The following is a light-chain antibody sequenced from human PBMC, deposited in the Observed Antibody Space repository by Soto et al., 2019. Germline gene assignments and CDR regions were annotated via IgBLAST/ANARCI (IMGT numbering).Light chain of an antibody. Sequence: ESVLTQSPRTLSLSPGERATLSCRASQSVSSSYLAWYQQKPGQAPRLLIYGASSRATGIPDRFSGSGSGTDFTLTISRLEPEDFAVYYCQQYGSSSTFGQGTKVDI. CDR3: QQYGSSST. CDR2: GAS. J-gene: IGKJ1*01. CDR1: QSVSSSY. V-gene: IGKV3-20*01.